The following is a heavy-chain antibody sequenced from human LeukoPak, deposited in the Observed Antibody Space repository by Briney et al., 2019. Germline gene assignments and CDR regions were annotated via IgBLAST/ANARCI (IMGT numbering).Heavy chain of an antibody. CDR1: GFTFSSYD. CDR3: AKDSCSGGSCYEDY. D-gene: IGHD2-15*01. J-gene: IGHJ4*02. Sequence: GGSLRLSCAASGFTFSSYDMHWVRQAPGKGLEWVAIISYDGSNKYYADSVKGRFTISRDNSKNTLYLQMNSLTAEDTAVYYCAKDSCSGGSCYEDYWGQGTLVTVSP. V-gene: IGHV3-30*18. CDR2: ISYDGSNK.